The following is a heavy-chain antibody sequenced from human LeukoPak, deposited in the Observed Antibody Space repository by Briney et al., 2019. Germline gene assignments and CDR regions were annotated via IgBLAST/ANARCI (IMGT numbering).Heavy chain of an antibody. J-gene: IGHJ4*02. D-gene: IGHD6-13*01. CDR1: GGTFSSYA. CDR2: IIPIYGTA. V-gene: IGHV1-69*05. CDR3: ARDLGLSAAGSYYFDY. Sequence: SVKVSCKASGGTFSSYAISWVRQAPGQGLEWMGGIIPIYGTANYAQKLQGRVTMTTDTSTSTAYMELRSLRSDDTPVYYCARDLGLSAAGSYYFDYWGQGTLVTVSS.